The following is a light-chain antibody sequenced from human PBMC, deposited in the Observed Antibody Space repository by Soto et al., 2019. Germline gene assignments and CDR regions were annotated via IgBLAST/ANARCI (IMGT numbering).Light chain of an antibody. CDR2: SAS. CDR1: QSISSY. Sequence: DIQMTQSPSSLSASVGDRVTITCRASQSISSYLHWYQQKPEKAPKLLIYSASSLQSGVPSRFSGSGSGTDFTLIISSLQPEDFATYYCQQSYSTPYTFAQGTKLEIK. CDR3: QQSYSTPYT. J-gene: IGKJ2*01. V-gene: IGKV1-39*01.